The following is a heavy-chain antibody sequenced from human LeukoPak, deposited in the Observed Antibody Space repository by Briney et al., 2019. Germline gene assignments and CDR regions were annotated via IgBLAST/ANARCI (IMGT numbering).Heavy chain of an antibody. CDR1: GFTVSSNY. CDR3: AREEHYYDSSGYYSDWFDP. D-gene: IGHD3-22*01. J-gene: IGHJ5*02. CDR2: IYSGGST. V-gene: IGHV3-53*01. Sequence: PGGSLRLSCAASGFTVSSNYMSWVCQAPGKGLEWVSVIYSGGSTYYADSVKGRFTISRDNSKNTLYLQMNSLRAEDTAVYYCAREEHYYDSSGYYSDWFDPWGQGTLVTVSS.